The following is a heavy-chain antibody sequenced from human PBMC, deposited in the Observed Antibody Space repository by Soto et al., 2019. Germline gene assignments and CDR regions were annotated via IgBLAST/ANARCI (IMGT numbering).Heavy chain of an antibody. V-gene: IGHV1-69*12. D-gene: IGHD3-22*01. J-gene: IGHJ3*02. CDR3: DRPGYYHIGAFYI. CDR2: IIPIFGTA. Sequence: QVQLVQSGAEVKQPGSSVKVSCKASGGTFSSYAISWVRQAPGQGLEWMGGIIPIFGTANYAQKFQGRVTITADESTSTAYIELSSLRSEDTAVYYCDRPGYYHIGAFYIWGHGTMVTVSS. CDR1: GGTFSSYA.